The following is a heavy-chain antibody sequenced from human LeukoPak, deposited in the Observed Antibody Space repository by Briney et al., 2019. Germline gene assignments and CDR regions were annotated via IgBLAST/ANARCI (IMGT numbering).Heavy chain of an antibody. V-gene: IGHV4-59*01. CDR2: IYDSGST. J-gene: IGHJ4*02. CDR3: ATSVGGTLFDN. CDR1: GDTISIYY. Sequence: PSETLSLTCTVSGDTISIYYWSWIRQPPGKGLEWIGYIYDSGSTDYNPSLKSRVTISLDTSKNQFSLRLSSVTAADTAVYYCATSVGGTLFDNWGQGTLVSVPS. D-gene: IGHD1-26*01.